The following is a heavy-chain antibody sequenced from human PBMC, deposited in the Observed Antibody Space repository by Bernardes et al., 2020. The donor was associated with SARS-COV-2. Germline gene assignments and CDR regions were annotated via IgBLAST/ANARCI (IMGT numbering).Heavy chain of an antibody. CDR2: ISDSGSA. V-gene: IGHV4-59*01. J-gene: IGHJ4*02. CDR1: SGSISSYY. D-gene: IGHD6-19*01. CDR3: ASGWSPYYFDY. Sequence: SEPLSLTCTVSSGSISSYYWNWVRQPPGKGLDWIGYISDSGSANYNPSLKSRVTISVDTSKNQFSLKLSSVTAADTAVYYCASGWSPYYFDYWGQGTLVTVSS.